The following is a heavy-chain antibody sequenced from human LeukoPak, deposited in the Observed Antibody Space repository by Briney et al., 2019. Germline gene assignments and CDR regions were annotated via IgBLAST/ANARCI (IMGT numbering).Heavy chain of an antibody. D-gene: IGHD2-8*02. CDR3: ARRYSTGSIDY. Sequence: GASLRFSCKGPGTRFTNYGIGWVRQMPGKGLEWMGIIYPGDSDTRYSPSSQGQVTISADKSISAAYLQWSSLKASDTAMYYCARRYSTGSIDYWGQGTLVTVSS. V-gene: IGHV5-51*01. CDR2: IYPGDSDT. J-gene: IGHJ4*02. CDR1: GTRFTNYG.